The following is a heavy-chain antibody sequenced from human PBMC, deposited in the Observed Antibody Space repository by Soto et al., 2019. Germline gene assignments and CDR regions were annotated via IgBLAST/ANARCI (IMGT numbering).Heavy chain of an antibody. CDR3: AHRGGNSGWYACYFDV. D-gene: IGHD6-19*01. V-gene: IGHV2-5*02. J-gene: IGHJ4*02. CDR1: GFSLTTSGVG. CDR2: IYWDYDV. Sequence: QITLKESGPTLVKPTETLTLTCTFSGFSLTTSGVGVGWIRQPPGQAPEWLGLIYWDYDVRYSPSLRNRLAINKDDFKNQVVLTVNNVDPTDTATYYCAHRGGNSGWYACYFDVGGPGMLVTVSS.